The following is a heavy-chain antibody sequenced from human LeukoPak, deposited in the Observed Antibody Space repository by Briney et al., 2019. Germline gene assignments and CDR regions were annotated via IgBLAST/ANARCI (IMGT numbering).Heavy chain of an antibody. CDR1: GFTVSINY. CDR3: ARGHFYGSGSFWFDL. CDR2: IDGGSST. Sequence: GGSLRLSCAASGFTVSINYMKWVRQAPGKGLEWVSVIDGGSSTDYADSVKGRFTISRDNSKNTLYLQMNSLRAEDTAVYYCARGHFYGSGSFWFDLWGQGSLVTVSS. J-gene: IGHJ5*02. D-gene: IGHD3-10*01. V-gene: IGHV3-53*01.